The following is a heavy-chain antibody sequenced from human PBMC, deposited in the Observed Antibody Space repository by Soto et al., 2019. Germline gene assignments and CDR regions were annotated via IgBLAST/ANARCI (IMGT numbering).Heavy chain of an antibody. V-gene: IGHV3-66*01. CDR3: ARAFFSIAVAGWSKGDYYYYMDV. CDR1: GFTVSSNY. D-gene: IGHD6-19*01. J-gene: IGHJ6*03. CDR2: IYSGGST. Sequence: EVQLVESGGGLVQPGGSLRLSCAASGFTVSSNYMSWVHQAPGKGLEWVSVIYSGGSTYYADSVKGRFTISRDNSKNTLYLQMNSLRAEDTAVYYCARAFFSIAVAGWSKGDYYYYMDVWGKGTTVTVSS.